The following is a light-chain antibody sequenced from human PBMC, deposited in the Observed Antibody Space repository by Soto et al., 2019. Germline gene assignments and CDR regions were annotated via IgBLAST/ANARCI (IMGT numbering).Light chain of an antibody. CDR2: DAS. Sequence: DIQMTQSPSTLSSSVGERFTITCRASEIITNRLAWYQQKPGKAPKVLIYDASNLESGVPSRFSGFRSGTEFTLTISSLQPEDFATYYCQQLNTYPWTFGQGTKVDIK. CDR3: QQLNTYPWT. V-gene: IGKV1-5*01. J-gene: IGKJ1*01. CDR1: EIITNR.